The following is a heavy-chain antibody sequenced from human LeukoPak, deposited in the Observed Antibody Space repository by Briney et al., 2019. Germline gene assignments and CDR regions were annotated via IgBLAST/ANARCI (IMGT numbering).Heavy chain of an antibody. Sequence: GGSLRLSCAASRFTFGNAWMNWVRQAPGKGLEWVGRIKSKTDGGTTDYAAPVKGRFTVSRDDSKYTLYLQMNSLKTEDTAIYYCTTDLGQLPDDFFNYWGQGTLVTVSS. V-gene: IGHV3-15*01. CDR3: TTDLGQLPDDFFNY. D-gene: IGHD2-2*01. CDR2: IKSKTDGGTT. J-gene: IGHJ4*02. CDR1: RFTFGNAW.